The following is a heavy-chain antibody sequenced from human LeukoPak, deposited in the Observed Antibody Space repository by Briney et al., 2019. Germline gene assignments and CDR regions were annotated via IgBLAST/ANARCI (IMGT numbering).Heavy chain of an antibody. V-gene: IGHV3-30-3*01. J-gene: IGHJ4*02. CDR1: GFTFSSYA. CDR2: ISYDGSNK. Sequence: GGSLRLSCAASGFTFSSYAMHWVRQAPGKGLEWVAVISYDGSNKYYADSVKGRFTISRDNSKNTLYLQMNSLRAEDTAVYYCARDRYCTTTRCSDYWGQGTLVTVSS. D-gene: IGHD2-2*01. CDR3: ARDRYCTTTRCSDY.